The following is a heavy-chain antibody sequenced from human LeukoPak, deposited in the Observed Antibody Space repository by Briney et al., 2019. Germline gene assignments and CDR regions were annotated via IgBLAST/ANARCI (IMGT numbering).Heavy chain of an antibody. CDR1: GYTFTSYY. CDR3: ALLNYYDSSGYPPPFDY. CDR2: INPSGGST. D-gene: IGHD3-22*01. Sequence: ASVKVSSKASGYTFTSYYMHWVRQAPGQGLEWMGIINPSGGSTSYAQKFQGRVTMTRDTSTSTVYMELSSLRSEDTAVYYCALLNYYDSSGYPPPFDYWGQGTLVTVSS. J-gene: IGHJ4*02. V-gene: IGHV1-46*01.